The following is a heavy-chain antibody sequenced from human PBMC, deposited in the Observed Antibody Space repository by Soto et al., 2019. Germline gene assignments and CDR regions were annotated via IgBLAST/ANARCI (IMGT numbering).Heavy chain of an antibody. J-gene: IGHJ6*02. D-gene: IGHD2-2*01. V-gene: IGHV3-53*01. Sequence: GGSLRLSCAASWFTVSSNYMSWVRQAPGKGLEWVSVIYSGGSTYYADSVKGRFTISRDNAKNTLYLQMNSLRAEDTAVYYCARVEGYCSSTSCYPYYYYGMDVWGQGTTVTVSS. CDR2: IYSGGST. CDR1: WFTVSSNY. CDR3: ARVEGYCSSTSCYPYYYYGMDV.